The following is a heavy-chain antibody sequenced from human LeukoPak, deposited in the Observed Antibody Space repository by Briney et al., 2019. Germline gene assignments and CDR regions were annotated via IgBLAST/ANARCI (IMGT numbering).Heavy chain of an antibody. CDR2: ISAYNGNT. J-gene: IGHJ5*02. CDR3: AREPDYANWFDP. CDR1: GYILTGYY. V-gene: IGHV1-18*04. Sequence: ASVKVSCKASGYILTGYYMHWVRQAPGQGLEWMGWISAYNGNTTYAQKLQGRVTMTTDTSTSTAYMELRSLRSDDPAVYYCAREPDYANWFDPWGQGTLVTVSS. D-gene: IGHD4-17*01.